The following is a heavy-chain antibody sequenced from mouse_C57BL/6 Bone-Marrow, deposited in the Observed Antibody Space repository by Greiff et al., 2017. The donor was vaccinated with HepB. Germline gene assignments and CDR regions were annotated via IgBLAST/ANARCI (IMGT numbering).Heavy chain of an antibody. D-gene: IGHD1-1*01. CDR2: INPNNGGT. J-gene: IGHJ2*01. CDR3: ARGTVVATSRYFDY. V-gene: IGHV1-18*01. Sequence: DVQLVESGPELVKPGASVKIPCKASGYTFTDYNMDWVKQSHGKSLEWIGDINPNNGGTIYNQKFKGKATLTVDKSSSTAYMELRSLTSEDTAVYYCARGTVVATSRYFDYWVQGTTLTVSS. CDR1: GYTFTDYN.